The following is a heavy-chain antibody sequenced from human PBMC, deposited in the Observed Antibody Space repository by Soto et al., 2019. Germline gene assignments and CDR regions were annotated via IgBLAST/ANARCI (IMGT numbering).Heavy chain of an antibody. V-gene: IGHV3-74*01. CDR3: XRTPQYCSSASCYTLDY. Sequence: GGSLRLSCTASGFTFSDCWMHWVRQAPGKGLVWVSRISSDGTSPNYADSVKGRFTISRDNAKNTLYLQMNSLRAEDTAVYYCXRTPQYCSSASCYTLDYWGQGTLVTVSS. D-gene: IGHD2-2*01. CDR2: ISSDGTSP. CDR1: GFTFSDCW. J-gene: IGHJ4*02.